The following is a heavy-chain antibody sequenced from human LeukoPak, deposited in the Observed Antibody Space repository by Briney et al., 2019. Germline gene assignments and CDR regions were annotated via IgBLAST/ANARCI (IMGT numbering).Heavy chain of an antibody. D-gene: IGHD6-19*01. V-gene: IGHV1-2*02. Sequence: ASVKVSCKASGYTFTGYYMHWVRQAPGQGLEWMGWINPNSGGTNYAQKFQGRVTMTRDTSISTAYMELSRLRSDDTAVYYCARRYAYSSGWTDYWGQGTLVTVSS. J-gene: IGHJ4*02. CDR3: ARRYAYSSGWTDY. CDR1: GYTFTGYY. CDR2: INPNSGGT.